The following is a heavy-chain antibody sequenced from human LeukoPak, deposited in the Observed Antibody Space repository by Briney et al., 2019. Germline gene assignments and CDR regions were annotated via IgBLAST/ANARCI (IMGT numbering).Heavy chain of an antibody. Sequence: ASVKVSCQASGYTFIRYGISWVRQAPGQGLEWMGWISSYNGNPNYAQKFQGRVTMTTETSTSTAYMELRSLRSDDTAVYYCARDWCGSSTSCYMDVWGKGTTVTASS. CDR1: GYTFIRYG. CDR2: ISSYNGNP. D-gene: IGHD2-2*01. V-gene: IGHV1-18*01. CDR3: ARDWCGSSTSCYMDV. J-gene: IGHJ6*04.